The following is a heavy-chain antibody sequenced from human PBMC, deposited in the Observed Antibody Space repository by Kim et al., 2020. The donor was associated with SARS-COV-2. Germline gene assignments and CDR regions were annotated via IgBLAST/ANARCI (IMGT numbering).Heavy chain of an antibody. J-gene: IGHJ6*03. CDR3: NRDHLGTINDAMDV. CDR1: GFSFGDYS. CDR2: IRSAGVAKTT. Sequence: GGSLRLSCTISGFSFGDYSINWVRQAPGKGLEWVGFIRSAGVAKTTQYAASVKGSFTISRETSKRIAYLQMNSVKTEDTAVYSCNRDHLGTINDAMDV. D-gene: IGHD3-16*01. V-gene: IGHV3-49*04.